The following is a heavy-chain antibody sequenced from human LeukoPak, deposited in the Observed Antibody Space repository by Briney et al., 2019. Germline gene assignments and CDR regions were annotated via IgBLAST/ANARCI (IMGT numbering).Heavy chain of an antibody. CDR3: ARSHSSSAYDAFDI. CDR2: IPYSGST. V-gene: IGHV4-59*01. J-gene: IGHJ3*02. D-gene: IGHD6-6*01. CDR1: GGSISGYY. Sequence: SETLSLTCTVSGGSISGYYWSWIRQPPGKGLEWIGYIPYSGSTTYNPSLKSRVTISLDTSRYQFSLRLSTVTAADTAVYYCARSHSSSAYDAFDIWGQGTMVTVSS.